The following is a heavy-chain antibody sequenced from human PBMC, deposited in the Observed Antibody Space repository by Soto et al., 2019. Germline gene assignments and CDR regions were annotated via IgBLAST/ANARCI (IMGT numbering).Heavy chain of an antibody. V-gene: IGHV3-7*01. Sequence: EVQLVESGGGLVQPGGSLRLSCAASGFTFSSYWMSWVRQAPVKGLEWVGNMKQDGSEKNYVDFVKGRFTISRDNAKNSLYLQMNSLRAEDTAVYYCARIASAGRGWDVWGQGTTVVVSS. CDR3: ARIASAGRGWDV. CDR2: MKQDGSEK. CDR1: GFTFSSYW. J-gene: IGHJ6*02. D-gene: IGHD6-13*01.